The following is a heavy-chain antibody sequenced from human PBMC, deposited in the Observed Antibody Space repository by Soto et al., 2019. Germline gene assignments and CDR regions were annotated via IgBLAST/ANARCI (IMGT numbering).Heavy chain of an antibody. V-gene: IGHV3-23*01. CDR2: ISGSGGST. CDR3: ASRSSGWYFDY. D-gene: IGHD6-19*01. Sequence: EVQLLESGGGLVQPGGSLRLSCAASGFTFSSYDMNWVRQAPGKGLEWVSVISGSGGSTYYADSVKGRFTIPRDNSKNTLNLQMNSLRADDTAVYYCASRSSGWYFDYWGQGTLVTVSS. J-gene: IGHJ4*02. CDR1: GFTFSSYD.